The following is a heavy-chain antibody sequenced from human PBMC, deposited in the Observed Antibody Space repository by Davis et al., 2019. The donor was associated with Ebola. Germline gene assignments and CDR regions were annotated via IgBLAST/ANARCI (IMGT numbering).Heavy chain of an antibody. Sequence: PGGSLRLSCAASGFTFSDYYMSWIRQAPGKGLEWVSYISSSGSTIYYADSVKGRFTISRDSTKNTVDLQMDNLSLEDTGLYYCAREGGTSGRCGWFDSWGQGTLVTVSS. V-gene: IGHV3-11*04. CDR3: AREGGTSGRCGWFDS. CDR1: GFTFSDYY. J-gene: IGHJ5*01. D-gene: IGHD6-19*01. CDR2: ISSSGSTI.